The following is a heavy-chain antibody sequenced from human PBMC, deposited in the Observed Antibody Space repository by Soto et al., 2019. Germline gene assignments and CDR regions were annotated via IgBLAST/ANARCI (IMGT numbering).Heavy chain of an antibody. CDR1: GGSISSGGYS. Sequence: PSETLSLTCAVSGGSISSGGYSWSWIRQPPGKGLEWIGYIYHSGSTYYNPSLKSRVTISVDRSKNQFSLKLSSVTAADTAVYFCARGGRDRARSGMDVWGQGTTVTVSS. D-gene: IGHD3-16*01. CDR3: ARGGRDRARSGMDV. J-gene: IGHJ6*02. CDR2: IYHSGST. V-gene: IGHV4-30-2*01.